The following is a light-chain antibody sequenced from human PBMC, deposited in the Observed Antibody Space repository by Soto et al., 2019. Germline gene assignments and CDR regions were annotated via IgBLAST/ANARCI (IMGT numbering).Light chain of an antibody. V-gene: IGLV2-14*01. CDR2: DVS. J-gene: IGLJ1*01. Sequence: QSALTQPASVSGSPGQSITISCTGTSSDVGGHNSVAWYQHNPGKAPKLVIHDVSYRPSGASNRFSGSKSGNTASLTISGLQAEDEADYYCSSYTSSSTLVFGTGTKLTVL. CDR1: SSDVGGHNS. CDR3: SSYTSSSTLV.